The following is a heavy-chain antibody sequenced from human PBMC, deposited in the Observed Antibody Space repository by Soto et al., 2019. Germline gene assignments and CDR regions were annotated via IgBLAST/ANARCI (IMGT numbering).Heavy chain of an antibody. J-gene: IGHJ3*02. CDR3: ARVERGTATTVVAAFDI. CDR1: GGFVSSGSYY. CDR2: MSHSGGT. D-gene: IGHD1-1*01. V-gene: IGHV4-34*01. Sequence: QVQLQQWGAGLLKPSETLSLTCAVYGGFVSSGSYYWSWIRQPPGKGLEWIGEMSHSGGTHFNPSLESRVTISVDTSKNQFSLKMISVTAADTALYYCARVERGTATTVVAAFDIWGPGTMVTVSS.